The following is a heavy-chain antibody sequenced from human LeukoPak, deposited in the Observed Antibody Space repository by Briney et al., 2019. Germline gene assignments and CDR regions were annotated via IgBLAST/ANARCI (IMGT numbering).Heavy chain of an antibody. D-gene: IGHD3-10*01. V-gene: IGHV3-43*02. CDR3: AQPQHYGRGDFDY. J-gene: IGHJ4*02. CDR1: GFNFDDYA. CDR2: ISGDGGIT. Sequence: PGGSLRLSCAASGFNFDDYAMDWVRQAPGRGLEWVSLISGDGGITYYADFVKGRFTISRDNSKNSLYLQMNSLRTEDTALYYCAQPQHYGRGDFDYWGQGTLVTVSS.